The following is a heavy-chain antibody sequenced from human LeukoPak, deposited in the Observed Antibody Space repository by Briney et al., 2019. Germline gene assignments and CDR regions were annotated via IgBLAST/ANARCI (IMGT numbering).Heavy chain of an antibody. J-gene: IGHJ4*02. CDR3: ARPRNYYDSSGYFDY. D-gene: IGHD3-22*01. Sequence: GESLKISCKGSGYIFTSYWIGWVRQMPGKGLEWMGIIYPGDSDTRYSPSFQGQVTISADKSISTAYLQWSSLKASDTAMYYCARPRNYYDSSGYFDYWGQGTLVTVSS. CDR1: GYIFTSYW. CDR2: IYPGDSDT. V-gene: IGHV5-51*01.